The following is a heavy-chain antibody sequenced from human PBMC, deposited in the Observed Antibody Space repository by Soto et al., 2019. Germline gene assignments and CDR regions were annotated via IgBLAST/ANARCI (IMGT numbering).Heavy chain of an antibody. CDR1: GYTFTSYA. CDR2: INAGNVNT. CDR3: ARDPSYYGMDV. J-gene: IGHJ6*02. Sequence: QVQLVQSGAEEKKPGASVKVSCKASGYTFTSYAMHWVRQAPGQSLEWMGWINAGNVNTKYSQKCQGRVTITTDTAARTAYMELSSLRSEDTAVYYCARDPSYYGMDVWGQGATVTVSS. V-gene: IGHV1-3*05.